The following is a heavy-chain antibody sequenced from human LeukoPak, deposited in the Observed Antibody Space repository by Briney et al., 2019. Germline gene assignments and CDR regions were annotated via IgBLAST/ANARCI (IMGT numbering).Heavy chain of an antibody. J-gene: IGHJ4*02. CDR1: EFTFSSYG. Sequence: PGGSLRLSCAASEFTFSSYGMSWVRQAPGKGLEWVSAISGSGGTTYYADSVKGRFTTSRDNSNNTLYLQMNSLRVDDTAVYYCAKDLHFGSADYWGQGTLVTVSS. D-gene: IGHD3-10*01. CDR3: AKDLHFGSADY. CDR2: ISGSGGTT. V-gene: IGHV3-23*01.